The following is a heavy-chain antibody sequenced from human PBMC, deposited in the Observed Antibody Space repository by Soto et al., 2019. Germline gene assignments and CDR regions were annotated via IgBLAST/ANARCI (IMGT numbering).Heavy chain of an antibody. V-gene: IGHV3-21*01. CDR1: GFTFSSYS. CDR2: ISSSSSYI. Sequence: RGSLRLSCAASGFTFSSYSMNWVRQAPGKGLEWVSSISSSSSYIYYADSVKGRFTISRDNAKNSLYLQMNSLRAEDTAVYYCARVPRYCSSTSCYYFDYWGQGTLVTVSS. J-gene: IGHJ4*02. CDR3: ARVPRYCSSTSCYYFDY. D-gene: IGHD2-2*01.